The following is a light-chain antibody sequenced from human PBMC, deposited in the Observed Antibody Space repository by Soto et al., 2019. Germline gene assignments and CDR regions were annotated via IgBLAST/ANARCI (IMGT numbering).Light chain of an antibody. CDR2: SNN. V-gene: IGLV1-44*01. CDR3: AAWDDSLNGYV. Sequence: QSVLTQPPSASGTPGQRVTISCSGSSSNIGSNTVNWYQQLPGTAPKLLIYSNNQRPSGVPDRFSGSKSGTSASLAISGLQSEDEDDYYGAAWDDSLNGYVFGTGSKVTVL. CDR1: SSNIGSNT. J-gene: IGLJ1*01.